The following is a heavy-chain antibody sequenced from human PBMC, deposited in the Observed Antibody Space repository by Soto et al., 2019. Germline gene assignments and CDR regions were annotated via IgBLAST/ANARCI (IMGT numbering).Heavy chain of an antibody. D-gene: IGHD5-12*01. Sequence: EVQLVESGGGLVQPGGSLRLSCAAYGFTFSSYWMSWVRQAPGKGLEWVANIKQDGSEKYYVDSVKGRFTISRDNAKNSLYLQMNSLRAEDTAVYYCARGDIVATIFDYWGQGTLVTVSS. CDR3: ARGDIVATIFDY. CDR2: IKQDGSEK. J-gene: IGHJ4*02. V-gene: IGHV3-7*01. CDR1: GFTFSSYW.